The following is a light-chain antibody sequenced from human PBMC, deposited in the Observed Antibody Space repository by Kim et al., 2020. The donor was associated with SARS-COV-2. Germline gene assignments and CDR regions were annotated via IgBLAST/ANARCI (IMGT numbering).Light chain of an antibody. V-gene: IGKV1-39*01. J-gene: IGKJ3*01. CDR1: QSISNY. CDR2: AAS. Sequence: SVGDRVTITGRASQSISNYLNWYQQKPGKAPKLLIYAASSLQSGVPSRFSGSGSGTDFTLTISSLQPEDFATYYCQQSYSIPEFTFGPGTKVDIK. CDR3: QQSYSIPEFT.